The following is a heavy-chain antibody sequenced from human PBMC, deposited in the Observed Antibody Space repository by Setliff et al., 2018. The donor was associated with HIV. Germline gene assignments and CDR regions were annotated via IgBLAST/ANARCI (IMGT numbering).Heavy chain of an antibody. CDR3: ATSGFYDILTGPTPGVFDI. J-gene: IGHJ3*02. V-gene: IGHV1-24*01. CDR2: FDPEDDET. Sequence: ASVKVSCKLSGHSLTELSIHWVRQAPGEGLEWAGGFDPEDDETVYAEKFQGRVMMTEDTSTDTAYMALSSLKSEDTVMYYCATSGFYDILTGPTPGVFDIWGQGTMVTVSS. D-gene: IGHD3-9*01. CDR1: GHSLTELS.